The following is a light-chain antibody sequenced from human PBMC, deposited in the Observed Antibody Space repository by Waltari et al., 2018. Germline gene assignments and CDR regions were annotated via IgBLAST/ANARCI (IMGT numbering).Light chain of an antibody. J-gene: IGKJ4*01. Sequence: DIQMTQSPSSLSASVGDRVSFTCQASQDIRNSLSWYQQKPGKAPKLLIYDASNVETGVPSRFSGSRSGTDFTVTISSLQPEDSATYFCLHYDNLSAAFGGGTKVEIK. CDR1: QDIRNS. CDR3: LHYDNLSAA. V-gene: IGKV1-33*01. CDR2: DAS.